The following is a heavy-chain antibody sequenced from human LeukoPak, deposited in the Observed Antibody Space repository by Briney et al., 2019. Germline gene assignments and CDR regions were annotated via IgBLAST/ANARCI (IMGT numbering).Heavy chain of an antibody. D-gene: IGHD3-16*02. CDR2: ISGSGGSI. CDR1: GFTFSSYG. J-gene: IGHJ6*03. CDR3: ARASRLGELSGYYYYMDV. V-gene: IGHV3-23*01. Sequence: PGGSLRLPCAASGFTFSSYGMSWVRQAPGKGLEWVSAISGSGGSIYYADSVKGRFTISRDNAKNSLYLQMNSLRAEDTAVYYCARASRLGELSGYYYYMDVWGKGTTVTISS.